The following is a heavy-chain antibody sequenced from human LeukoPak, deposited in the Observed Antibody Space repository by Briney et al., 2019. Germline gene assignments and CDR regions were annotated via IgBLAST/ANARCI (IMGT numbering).Heavy chain of an antibody. CDR2: IYYSGST. J-gene: IGHJ4*02. CDR1: GGSISGYY. CDR3: ARDDSSSWSFDY. V-gene: IGHV4-59*12. D-gene: IGHD6-13*01. Sequence: SETLSLTCTVSGGSISGYYLNWIRQPPGKGLEWIGYIYYSGSTYYNPSLKSRVTISVDTSKNQFSLKLSSVTAADTAVYYCARDDSSSWSFDYWGQGTLVTVSS.